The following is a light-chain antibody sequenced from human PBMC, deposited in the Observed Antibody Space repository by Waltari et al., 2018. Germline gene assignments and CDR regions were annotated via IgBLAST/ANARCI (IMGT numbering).Light chain of an antibody. Sequence: EIVLTQSPDTLSLSPGDRATLSCRASQSVSTSFLAWYQQKPGQAPRLLIYGASNRATGIPDRFSGRGSGTDFTLTISRLEPEDFAVYYCQQYFSSPPYTFGQGTKLEIK. CDR2: GAS. J-gene: IGKJ2*01. CDR1: QSVSTSF. V-gene: IGKV3-20*01. CDR3: QQYFSSPPYT.